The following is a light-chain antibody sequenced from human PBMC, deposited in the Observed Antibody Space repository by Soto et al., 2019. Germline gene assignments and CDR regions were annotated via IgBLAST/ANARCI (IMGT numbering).Light chain of an antibody. Sequence: EMVLTQSPGTLSLSPGERATLSCRASQSVSSSYLAWYQQKPGQAPRLLIYGASSRATGIPDSFSGSGSGTDFTLTISRLEPEDFAVYYCQQYGISPKTFGQGTKVEIK. CDR2: GAS. V-gene: IGKV3-20*01. CDR3: QQYGISPKT. J-gene: IGKJ1*01. CDR1: QSVSSSY.